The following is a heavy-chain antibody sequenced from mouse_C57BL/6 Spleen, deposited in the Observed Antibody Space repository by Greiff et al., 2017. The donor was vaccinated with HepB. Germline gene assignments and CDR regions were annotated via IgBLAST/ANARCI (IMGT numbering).Heavy chain of an antibody. D-gene: IGHD2-10*01. CDR2: ISSGSSTI. J-gene: IGHJ1*03. CDR3: ARSYYGNPYWYFDV. CDR1: GFTFSDYG. V-gene: IGHV5-17*01. Sequence: EVKLVESGGGLVKPGGSLKLSCAASGFTFSDYGMHWVRQAPEKGLEWVAYISSGSSTIYYADTVKGRFTISRDNAKNTLFLQMTSLRSEDTAMYYCARSYYGNPYWYFDVWGTGTTVTVSS.